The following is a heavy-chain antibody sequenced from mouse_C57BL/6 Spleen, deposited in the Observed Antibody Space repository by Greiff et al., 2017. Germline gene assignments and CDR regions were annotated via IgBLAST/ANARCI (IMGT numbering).Heavy chain of an antibody. Sequence: EVKLQESGPELVKPGASVKIPCKASGYTFTDYNMDWVKQSHGKSLEWIGDINPNNGGTIYNQKFKGKATLTVDKSSSTAYMELRSLTSEDTAVYYCARALYYYGSSYGYFDVWGTGTTVTVSS. J-gene: IGHJ1*03. CDR3: ARALYYYGSSYGYFDV. CDR1: GYTFTDYN. D-gene: IGHD1-1*01. CDR2: INPNNGGT. V-gene: IGHV1-18*01.